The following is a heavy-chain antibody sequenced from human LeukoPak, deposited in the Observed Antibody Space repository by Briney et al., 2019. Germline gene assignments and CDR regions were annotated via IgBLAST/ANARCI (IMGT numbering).Heavy chain of an antibody. CDR3: ARDIVATIGHYYDSSGYLGDYYYYGMDV. CDR2: ISAYNGNT. J-gene: IGHJ6*02. Sequence: ASVKVSCKASGYTFTSYGISWVRQAPGQGLEWMGWISAYNGNTNYAQKLQGRVTMTTDTSTSTAYMELRSLRSDDTAVYYCARDIVATIGHYYDSSGYLGDYYYYGMDVWGQGTTVTVSS. CDR1: GYTFTSYG. D-gene: IGHD3-22*01. V-gene: IGHV1-18*01.